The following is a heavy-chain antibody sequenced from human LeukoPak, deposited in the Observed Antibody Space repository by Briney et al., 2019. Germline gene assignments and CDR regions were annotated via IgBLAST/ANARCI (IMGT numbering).Heavy chain of an antibody. CDR1: GFTFSTSG. D-gene: IGHD2-21*02. CDR3: AKEGRGDTRYFDN. J-gene: IGHJ4*02. V-gene: IGHV3-23*01. CDR2: VSPSAVNT. Sequence: GGSLRLSCAASGFTFSTSGMSWVRQATGKGLEWVSTVSPSAVNTYYADSVRGRFTISRDKSKTTVYLQMNSLRVEDTAIYYCAKEGRGDTRYFDNWGQGTLVTVSS.